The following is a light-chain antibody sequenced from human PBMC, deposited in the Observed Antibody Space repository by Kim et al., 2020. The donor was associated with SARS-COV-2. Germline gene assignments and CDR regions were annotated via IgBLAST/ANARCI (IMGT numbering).Light chain of an antibody. Sequence: VAPGKTARITGGGINIGSKSVHWYQQKPGQAPVVVMYYDSDRPSGIPERISVSKSGNTATLTISRVEVGDEADYYCQVWDSSSVVFGGGTQLTVL. J-gene: IGLJ2*01. V-gene: IGLV3-21*04. CDR3: QVWDSSSVV. CDR2: YDS. CDR1: NIGSKS.